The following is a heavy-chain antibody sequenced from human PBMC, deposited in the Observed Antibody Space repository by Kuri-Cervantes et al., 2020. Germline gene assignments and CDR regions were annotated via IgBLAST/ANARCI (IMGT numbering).Heavy chain of an antibody. CDR2: IWHDGRNK. J-gene: IGHJ1*01. CDR1: GFTFSTYG. D-gene: IGHD3-22*01. V-gene: IGHV3-33*06. Sequence: GESLKISCAASGFTFSTYGMHWVRQVPGKGLEWVALIWHDGRNKYYADSVKGRFTVSRDNAKNSSFLQMNSLRAEDTAVYYCAKDDYYYDSSGYYRGYFQHWGQGTLVTVSS. CDR3: AKDDYYYDSSGYYRGYFQH.